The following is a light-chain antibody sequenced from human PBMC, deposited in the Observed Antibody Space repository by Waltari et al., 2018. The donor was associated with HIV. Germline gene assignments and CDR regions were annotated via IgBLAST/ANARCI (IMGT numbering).Light chain of an antibody. V-gene: IGKV2-28*01. CDR2: LGS. CDR1: QSLLHSNGSTY. J-gene: IGKJ4*01. Sequence: DIVMTKSPLALPVTPGEPASISCRSSQSLLHSNGSTYLDWYLQKQGQSPQLLMYLGSNRASGVPDRFSGSGSGTDFTLKISRVEAEDVGIYYCMQALEIPPTFGGGTKVEIK. CDR3: MQALEIPPT.